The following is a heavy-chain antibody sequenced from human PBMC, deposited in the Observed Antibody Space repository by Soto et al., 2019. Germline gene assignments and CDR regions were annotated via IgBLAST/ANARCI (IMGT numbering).Heavy chain of an antibody. CDR1: GYSFINYW. D-gene: IGHD3-22*01. CDR2: IYPGDSET. CDR3: ARQGSYYDSKPFGY. V-gene: IGHV5-51*01. J-gene: IGHJ4*02. Sequence: GESLKISCSGSGYSFINYWIGWVRQMPGKGLEWMGIIYPGDSETKYSPSFQGQVTISADKSISTAYLQWGRLKASDTAMYYCARQGSYYDSKPFGYWGQGTLVTVYS.